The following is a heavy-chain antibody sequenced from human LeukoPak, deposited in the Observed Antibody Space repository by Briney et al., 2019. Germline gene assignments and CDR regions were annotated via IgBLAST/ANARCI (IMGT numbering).Heavy chain of an antibody. D-gene: IGHD3-10*01. V-gene: IGHV4-30-2*01. Sequence: SETLSLTCTVSGGSISSGGYYWSWIRQPPGKGLEWIGYIYHSGSTYYNPSLKSRVTISVDTSKNQFSLKLSSVTAADTAIYYCARADYYGSGSYYFASPPRQYYFDYWGQGTLVTVSS. CDR1: GGSISSGGYY. CDR3: ARADYYGSGSYYFASPPRQYYFDY. CDR2: IYHSGST. J-gene: IGHJ4*02.